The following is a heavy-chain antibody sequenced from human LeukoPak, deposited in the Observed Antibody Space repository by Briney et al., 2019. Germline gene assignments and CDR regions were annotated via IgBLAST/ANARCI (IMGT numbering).Heavy chain of an antibody. J-gene: IGHJ6*03. D-gene: IGHD3-10*01. CDR3: ARGKLGYYYYHMDA. Sequence: ASVKVSCKVSGYTLTELSMHWVRQAPGKGLEWMGGFDPEDGETIYAQKFQGRVTMTEDTSTDTAYMELSSLRSEDTAVYYCARGKLGYYYYHMDAWGKGTTVTVSS. CDR1: GYTLTELS. CDR2: FDPEDGET. V-gene: IGHV1-24*01.